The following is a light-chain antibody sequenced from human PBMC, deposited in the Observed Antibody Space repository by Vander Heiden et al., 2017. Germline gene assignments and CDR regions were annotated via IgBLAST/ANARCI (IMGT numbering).Light chain of an antibody. Sequence: EIVITQSPGTLSVSPGERATVSRRASQSISNNLAWYQQKPGQAPRLLIYEASIRATGIPARFSGSGSGTEFTLNISSLQSEDYAVYYCHQENKWLKAFGQGTKVEIK. V-gene: IGKV3-15*01. CDR3: HQENKWLKA. CDR1: QSISNN. CDR2: EAS. J-gene: IGKJ1*01.